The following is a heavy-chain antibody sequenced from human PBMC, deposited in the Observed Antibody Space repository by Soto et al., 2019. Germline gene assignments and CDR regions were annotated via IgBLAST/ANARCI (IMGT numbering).Heavy chain of an antibody. CDR3: ARDGYCSGGSCYSVPVFDY. CDR2: IWYDGSNK. Sequence: GGSLRLSCAASGFTFSSYGMHWVRQAPGKGLEWVAVIWYDGSNKYYADSVKGRFTISRDNSKNTLYLQMNSLRAEDTAVYYCARDGYCSGGSCYSVPVFDYWGQGTLGTVS. D-gene: IGHD2-15*01. CDR1: GFTFSSYG. J-gene: IGHJ4*02. V-gene: IGHV3-33*01.